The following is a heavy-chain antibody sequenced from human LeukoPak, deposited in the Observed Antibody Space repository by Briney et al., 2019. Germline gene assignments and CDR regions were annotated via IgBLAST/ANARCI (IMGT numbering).Heavy chain of an antibody. CDR2: IIPIFGTA. V-gene: IGHV1-69*13. CDR1: GGTFSSHA. J-gene: IGHJ4*02. CDR3: ARGRHSGSYVPFDY. D-gene: IGHD1-26*01. Sequence: SVKVSCKASGGTFSSHAISWVRQAPGQGLEWMGGIIPIFGTANYAQKFQGRVTITADESTSTAYMELSSLRSEDTAVYYCARGRHSGSYVPFDYWGQGTLVTVSS.